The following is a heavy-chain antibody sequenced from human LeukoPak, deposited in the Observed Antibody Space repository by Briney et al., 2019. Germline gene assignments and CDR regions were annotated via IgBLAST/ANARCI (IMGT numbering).Heavy chain of an antibody. V-gene: IGHV4-59*11. Sequence: SGTLSLTCTVSGGSISTHNWNWIRQTPGKGLEWIGYVYYNGGTRSNPSLRTRLTISVDTSKTQFSLSLRSVTAADTAVYFCARDGYNFGYFDYWGQGILVTVSS. D-gene: IGHD5-24*01. CDR3: ARDGYNFGYFDY. J-gene: IGHJ4*02. CDR1: GGSISTHN. CDR2: VYYNGGT.